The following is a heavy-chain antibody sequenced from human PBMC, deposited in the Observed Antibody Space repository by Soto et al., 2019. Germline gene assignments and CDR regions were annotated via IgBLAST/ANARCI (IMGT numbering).Heavy chain of an antibody. CDR1: GFTFSSYG. J-gene: IGHJ4*02. V-gene: IGHV3-30*18. Sequence: LRLSCAASGFTFSSYGMHWVRQAPGKGLEWVAVISYDGSNKYYADSVKGRFTISRDNSKNTLYLQMNSLRAEDTAVYYCAKLDYYDSSGFDYWGQGTLVTVSS. D-gene: IGHD3-22*01. CDR2: ISYDGSNK. CDR3: AKLDYYDSSGFDY.